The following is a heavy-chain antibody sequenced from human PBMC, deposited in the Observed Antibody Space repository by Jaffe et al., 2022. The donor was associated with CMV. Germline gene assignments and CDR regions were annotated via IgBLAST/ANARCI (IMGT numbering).Heavy chain of an antibody. V-gene: IGHV1-58*01. CDR3: AAASDFWSGYYGTSHIPSYGMDV. CDR1: GFTFTSSA. Sequence: QMQLVQSGPEVKKPGTSVKVSCKASGFTFTSSAVQWVRQARGQRLEWIGWIVVGSGNTNYAQKFQERVTITRDMSTSTAYMELSSLRSEDTAVYYCAAASDFWSGYYGTSHIPSYGMDVWGQGTTVTVSS. D-gene: IGHD3-3*01. CDR2: IVVGSGNT. J-gene: IGHJ6*02.